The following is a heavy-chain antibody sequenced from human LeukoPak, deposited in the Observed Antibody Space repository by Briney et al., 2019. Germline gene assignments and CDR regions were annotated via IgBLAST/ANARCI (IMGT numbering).Heavy chain of an antibody. V-gene: IGHV4-34*01. Sequence: SETLSLTCAVYGGSFSGYYWSWIRQPPGKGLEWIGEINHSGSTNYNPSLKSRVTISVDTSKNQFSLKLSSVTAADTAAYYCARVASDIVVVPAAIRYFDYWGQGTLVTVSS. CDR1: GGSFSGYY. D-gene: IGHD2-2*01. CDR3: ARVASDIVVVPAAIRYFDY. CDR2: INHSGST. J-gene: IGHJ4*02.